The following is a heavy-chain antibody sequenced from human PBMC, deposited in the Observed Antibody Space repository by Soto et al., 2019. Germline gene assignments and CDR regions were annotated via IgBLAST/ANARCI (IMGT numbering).Heavy chain of an antibody. CDR2: ISSSSSYI. D-gene: IGHD5-18*01. Sequence: EVQLVESGGGLVKPGGSLRLSCAASGFTFSSYSMNWVRQAPGKGLVWVSSISSSSSYIYYADSVKGRFTISRDNAKNSPTLQMNSLRAEDTAVYYCASQSMVSDPLSADGMDVWGQGTTVTVSS. CDR1: GFTFSSYS. J-gene: IGHJ6*02. CDR3: ASQSMVSDPLSADGMDV. V-gene: IGHV3-21*01.